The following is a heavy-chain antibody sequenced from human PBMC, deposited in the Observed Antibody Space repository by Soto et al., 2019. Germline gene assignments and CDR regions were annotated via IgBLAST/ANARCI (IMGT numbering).Heavy chain of an antibody. CDR3: ARDRESTIWDIVVVPAALKYYYYYYGMDV. D-gene: IGHD2-2*01. CDR2: IWYDGSNK. Sequence: QVQLVESGGGVVQPGRSLRLSCAASGFTFSSYGMHWVRQAPGKGLEWVAVIWYDGSNKYYADSVKGRFTISRDNSKNTLYLQMNSLRAEDTAVYYCARDRESTIWDIVVVPAALKYYYYYYGMDVWGQGTTVTVSS. CDR1: GFTFSSYG. V-gene: IGHV3-30*19. J-gene: IGHJ6*02.